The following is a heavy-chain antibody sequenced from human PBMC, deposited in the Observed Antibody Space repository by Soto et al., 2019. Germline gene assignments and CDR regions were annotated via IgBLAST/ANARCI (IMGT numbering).Heavy chain of an antibody. CDR3: AKDSLYSSGWNPLDY. J-gene: IGHJ4*02. Sequence: GGSLRLSCAASGFTFSSYAMSWVRQAPGKGLEWVSAISGSGGSTYYADSVKGRFTISRDNSKNTLYLQMNSLRAEDTAVYYCAKDSLYSSGWNPLDYWCQGTLVTVFS. CDR2: ISGSGGST. CDR1: GFTFSSYA. V-gene: IGHV3-23*01. D-gene: IGHD6-19*01.